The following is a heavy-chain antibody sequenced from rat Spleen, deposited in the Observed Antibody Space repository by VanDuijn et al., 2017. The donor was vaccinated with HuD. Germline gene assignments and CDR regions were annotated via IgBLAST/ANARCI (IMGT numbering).Heavy chain of an antibody. Sequence: EVQLVESDGGLVQPGRSLKLSCAASGFTFSDYNMAWVRQAPKKGLEWVATISYDGSSTYYRDSVKGRFTISRDNAKSTLYLQMDSLGSEDTATYFCARHNSGYGVMDAWGQGASVTVSS. CDR1: GFTFSDYN. CDR2: ISYDGSST. CDR3: ARHNSGYGVMDA. D-gene: IGHD4-3*01. V-gene: IGHV5-7*01. J-gene: IGHJ4*01.